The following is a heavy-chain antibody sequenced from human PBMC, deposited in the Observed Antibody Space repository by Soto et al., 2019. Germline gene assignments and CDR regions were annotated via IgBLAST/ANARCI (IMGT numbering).Heavy chain of an antibody. CDR1: GDRVSSNSAS. Sequence: SPTLSLPCAISGDRVSSNSASWNWIRQSPSRGLEWLGRTYYRSKWYNDYAVSVKSRTTINPDTSKNQFSLQLNSVTPEDTAVYYCARTSQGLFDIWGQGTMVTVSS. CDR3: ARTSQGLFDI. CDR2: TYYRSKWYN. V-gene: IGHV6-1*01. J-gene: IGHJ3*02.